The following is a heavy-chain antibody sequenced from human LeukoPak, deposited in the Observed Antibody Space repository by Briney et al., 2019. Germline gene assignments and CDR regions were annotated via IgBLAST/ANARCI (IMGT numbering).Heavy chain of an antibody. V-gene: IGHV3-9*01. J-gene: IGHJ6*02. D-gene: IGHD3-10*01. CDR1: GFTFDDYA. CDR3: AKDLDAGTYYGMDV. Sequence: GGSLRLSCAASGFTFDDYAMHWVRQAPGKGLEWVSGISWNSGSIGYADSVKGRFTISRDNAKNSLYLQMNSLRAEDTALCYCAKDLDAGTYYGMDVWGQGTTVTVSS. CDR2: ISWNSGSI.